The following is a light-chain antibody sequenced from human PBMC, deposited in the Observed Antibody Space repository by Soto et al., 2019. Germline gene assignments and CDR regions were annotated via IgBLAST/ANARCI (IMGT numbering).Light chain of an antibody. CDR3: QQYVSLPST. CDR1: QSIGSSY. J-gene: IGKJ5*01. V-gene: IGKV3-20*01. CDR2: GAS. Sequence: VFTQSPGTLSLSPEERATLSCRASQSIGSSYLAWYQQKPGQAPRLLIYGASTRATGIPDRFSGSGSGTDFTLTINRVAPEDFAVYYCQQYVSLPSTFGQGTRLEIK.